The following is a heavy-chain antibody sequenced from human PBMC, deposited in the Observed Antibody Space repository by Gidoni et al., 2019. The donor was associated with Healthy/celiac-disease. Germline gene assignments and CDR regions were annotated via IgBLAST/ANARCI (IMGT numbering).Heavy chain of an antibody. J-gene: IGHJ5*02. V-gene: IGHV4-34*01. D-gene: IGHD3-10*01. CDR3: ARGRRGVRGVIANWFDP. CDR2: INHSGST. Sequence: QVQLQQWGAGLLKPSETLSLTCAVYVGSFSGYYWIWIRQPPGKGLEWIGEINHSGSTNYNPSLKSRVTISVDTSKNQFSLKLSSVTAADTAVYYCARGRRGVRGVIANWFDPWGQGTLVTVSS. CDR1: VGSFSGYY.